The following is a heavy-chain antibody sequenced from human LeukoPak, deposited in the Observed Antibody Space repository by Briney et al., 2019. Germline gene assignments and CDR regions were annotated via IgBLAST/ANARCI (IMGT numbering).Heavy chain of an antibody. J-gene: IGHJ5*02. V-gene: IGHV1-18*01. CDR3: ARDWDCSGGACRDCFDP. D-gene: IGHD2-15*01. Sequence: ASVKVSCKASGYTFTNYGISWVRQAPGRGLEWVAWISADNGDTNYAQNLRDRVTMTTDTSTSTVYMELRSLRSDDTAVYYCARDWDCSGGACRDCFDPWGQGTLVTVSS. CDR1: GYTFTNYG. CDR2: ISADNGDT.